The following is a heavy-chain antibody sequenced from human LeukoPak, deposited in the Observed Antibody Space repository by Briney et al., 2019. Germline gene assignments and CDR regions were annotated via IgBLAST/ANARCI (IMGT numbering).Heavy chain of an antibody. D-gene: IGHD3-10*01. J-gene: IGHJ4*02. Sequence: PGRSLRLSCAASGFTFSSYGMHWVRQAPGKGLEWVAVISYDGSNKYYADSVKGRFTISRDNSKNTLYLQMNSLRAEDTAVYYCAKDLARSYYYGSGSYYRGFDYWGQGTLVTVSS. CDR1: GFTFSSYG. CDR3: AKDLARSYYYGSGSYYRGFDY. CDR2: ISYDGSNK. V-gene: IGHV3-30*18.